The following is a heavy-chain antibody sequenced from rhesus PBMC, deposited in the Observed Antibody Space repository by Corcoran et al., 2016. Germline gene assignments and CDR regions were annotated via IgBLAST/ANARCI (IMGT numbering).Heavy chain of an antibody. CDR2: IGGDSDYT. J-gene: IGHJ4*01. Sequence: EVQLAESGGGLVQPGGSLRLSRAAAGLTFSGHEMHGVRPAAGKGHESVSVIGGDSDYTLYADSVKGRFTISRDNAKNSLSLQMNSLRSEDTAVYYCARRRYAYGYDYWGQGVLVTVSS. CDR3: ARRRYAYGYDY. D-gene: IGHD5-36*01. V-gene: IGHV3-115*02. CDR1: GLTFSGHE.